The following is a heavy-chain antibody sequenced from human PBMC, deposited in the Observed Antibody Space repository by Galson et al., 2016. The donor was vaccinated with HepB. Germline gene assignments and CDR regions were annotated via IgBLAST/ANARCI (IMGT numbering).Heavy chain of an antibody. J-gene: IGHJ5*02. CDR3: ARMVQLERRGGGFDYWFDP. V-gene: IGHV4-4*02. CDR1: GGSISSSNW. CDR2: IHCRGST. D-gene: IGHD1-1*01. Sequence: ETLSLTCAVSGGSISSSNWWSWVRQAPGKGLEWIGEIHCRGSTNYNPSLESRVPISRDTSKNQFSLNLISVTAADTAFYYCARMVQLERRGGGFDYWFDPWGQGTLVTVSS.